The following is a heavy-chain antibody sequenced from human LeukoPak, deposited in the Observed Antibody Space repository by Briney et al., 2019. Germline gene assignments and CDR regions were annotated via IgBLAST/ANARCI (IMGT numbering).Heavy chain of an antibody. D-gene: IGHD4-11*01. CDR3: ARLAATVTPYYFDY. V-gene: IGHV4-39*01. Sequence: KPSETLSLTCTVSGGSISSSSYYWGWIRQPPGKGLEWIGSIYYSGSTYYNPSLKSRVTISVDTSKNQFSLKLSSVTAADTAVYYCARLAATVTPYYFDYWGQGTLVTVSS. J-gene: IGHJ4*02. CDR2: IYYSGST. CDR1: GGSISSSSYY.